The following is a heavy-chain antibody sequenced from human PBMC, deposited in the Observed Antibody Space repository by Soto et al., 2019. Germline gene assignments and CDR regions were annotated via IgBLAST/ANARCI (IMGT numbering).Heavy chain of an antibody. Sequence: ASVKVSCKASVYTFTSYGISWVRQAPGQGLEWMGWISAYNGNTNYAQKLQGRVTMTTDTSTSTAYMELRSLRSDDTAVYYCARGSNYYGSGSYSDLDYWGQGTLVTVSS. V-gene: IGHV1-18*01. CDR2: ISAYNGNT. CDR1: VYTFTSYG. CDR3: ARGSNYYGSGSYSDLDY. J-gene: IGHJ4*02. D-gene: IGHD3-10*01.